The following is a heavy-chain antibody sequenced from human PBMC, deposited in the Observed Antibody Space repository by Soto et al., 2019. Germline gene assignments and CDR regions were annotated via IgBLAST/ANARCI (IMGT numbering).Heavy chain of an antibody. Sequence: GGSLRLSCAASGFTFSNAWMSWVRQAPGKGLEWVGRIKSKTDGGTTDYAAPVKGRFTISRDDSKNTVYLQMNSLRAEDTAVYYCARDRSDSSRADSFDIWGQGTMVTVSS. J-gene: IGHJ3*02. V-gene: IGHV3-15*01. CDR1: GFTFSNAW. CDR2: IKSKTDGGTT. D-gene: IGHD6-25*01. CDR3: ARDRSDSSRADSFDI.